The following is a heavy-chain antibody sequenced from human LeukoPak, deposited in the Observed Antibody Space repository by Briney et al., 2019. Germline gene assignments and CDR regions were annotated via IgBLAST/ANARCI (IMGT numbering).Heavy chain of an antibody. CDR2: IIPIFGTV. CDR1: GGTFSSYA. CDR3: ARAPLVSSRPYYYYGMDV. D-gene: IGHD5/OR15-5a*01. V-gene: IGHV1-69*13. J-gene: IGHJ6*02. Sequence: ASVKVSCKASGGTFSSYAISWVRQAPGQGLEWMGGIIPIFGTVNYAQKFQGRVTITADESTSTAYMELSSLRSEDTAVYYCARAPLVSSRPYYYYGMDVWGQGTTVTVSS.